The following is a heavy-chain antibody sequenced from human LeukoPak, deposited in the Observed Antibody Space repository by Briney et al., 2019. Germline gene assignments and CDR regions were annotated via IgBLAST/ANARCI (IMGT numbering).Heavy chain of an antibody. J-gene: IGHJ6*03. V-gene: IGHV4-34*01. CDR3: ARRRTTGLSGYMDV. CDR2: INHSGST. CDR1: GGSFSGYY. Sequence: PSETLSLTCAVYGGSFSGYYWSWIRQPPGKGLEWIGEINHSGSTNYNPSLKSRVTISVDTSKNQFSLKLSSVTAADTAVYYCARRRTTGLSGYMDVWGKGTTVTVSS. D-gene: IGHD1-14*01.